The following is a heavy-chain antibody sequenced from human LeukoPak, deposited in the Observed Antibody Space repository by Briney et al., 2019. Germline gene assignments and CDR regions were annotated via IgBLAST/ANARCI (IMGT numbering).Heavy chain of an antibody. CDR2: INHSGST. J-gene: IGHJ4*02. CDR1: GGSFSGYY. Sequence: SETLSLTCDVYGGSFSGYYWSWIRQPPGKGLEWIGEINHSGSTNYNPSPKSRVTISVDTSKNQFSLKLSSVTAADTAVYYCARGAAVAGIDYWGQGTLVTVSS. CDR3: ARGAAVAGIDY. D-gene: IGHD6-19*01. V-gene: IGHV4-34*01.